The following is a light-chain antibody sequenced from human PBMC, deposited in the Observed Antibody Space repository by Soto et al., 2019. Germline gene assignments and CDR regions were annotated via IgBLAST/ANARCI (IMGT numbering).Light chain of an antibody. J-gene: IGLJ1*01. CDR1: DSDIGGYDF. CDR2: EVV. V-gene: IGLV2-8*01. CDR3: SSYADTNNYI. Sequence: QSVLTQPAFVSESLGQSITISCTGTDSDIGGYDFVSWYQHHPGKAPKLIIYEVVKRPSGVPDRFSGSKSGNTASLTVSGLQAEDEADYFCSSYADTNNYIFGTGTKV.